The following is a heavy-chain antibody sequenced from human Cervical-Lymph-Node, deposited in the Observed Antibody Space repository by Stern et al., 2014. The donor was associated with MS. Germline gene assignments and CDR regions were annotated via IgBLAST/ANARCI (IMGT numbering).Heavy chain of an antibody. CDR2: MLYSGIT. J-gene: IGHJ4*02. CDR3: ARRAASSGWSYDY. CDR1: GGTVNNQTYY. D-gene: IGHD6-19*01. V-gene: IGHV4-39*01. Sequence: QLQLQESGPGLVKSSETLSLTCTVSGGTVNNQTYYWAWIRQPPGGGLEWIGSMLYSGITYYNPSLKSRVTLFIDPPNNQFFLKLSSLTAADTAVYYCARRAASSGWSYDYWGQGVLVTVSS.